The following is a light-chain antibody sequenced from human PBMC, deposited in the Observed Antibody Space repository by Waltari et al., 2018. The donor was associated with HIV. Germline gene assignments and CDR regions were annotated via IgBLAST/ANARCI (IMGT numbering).Light chain of an antibody. J-gene: IGLJ3*02. Sequence: SYELTQTPSVSVSPGQTATISCSRGALPKTYSSWYGKKPGQAPVLIIYKDIQRPSGIPERISGSRSGTGVTLTISDVQAEDEGDYYCQSTDHDGTWVFGGGTKLTVL. CDR3: QSTDHDGTWV. CDR1: ALPKTY. CDR2: KDI. V-gene: IGLV3-25*03.